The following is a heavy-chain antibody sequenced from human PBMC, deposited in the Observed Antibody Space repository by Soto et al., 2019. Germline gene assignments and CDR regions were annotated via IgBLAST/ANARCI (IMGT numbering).Heavy chain of an antibody. CDR2: IIPIFGTA. CDR1: GGTFSSYA. CDR3: ARRGIAAAGTMEGWFDP. J-gene: IGHJ5*02. V-gene: IGHV1-69*06. Sequence: VQLVQSGAEVKKPGSSVKVSCKASGGTFSSYAISWVRQAPGQGLEWMGGIIPIFGTANYAQKFQGRVTITADKSTSTAYMELSSLRSEDTAVYYCARRGIAAAGTMEGWFDPWGQGTLVTVSS. D-gene: IGHD6-13*01.